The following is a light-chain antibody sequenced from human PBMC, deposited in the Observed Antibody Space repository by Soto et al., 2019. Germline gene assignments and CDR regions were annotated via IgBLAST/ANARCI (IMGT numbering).Light chain of an antibody. V-gene: IGLV2-14*02. Sequence: QSALTQPASVSGSPGQSITISCTGTSSDVGSYNLVSWYQQHPGKAPKLMIYEVSNRPSGVSNRFSGSKSGNTASLTISGLQADDEADYYCSSYTSTNTLVVFGTGTKLTVL. CDR1: SSDVGSYNL. CDR2: EVS. CDR3: SSYTSTNTLVV. J-gene: IGLJ1*01.